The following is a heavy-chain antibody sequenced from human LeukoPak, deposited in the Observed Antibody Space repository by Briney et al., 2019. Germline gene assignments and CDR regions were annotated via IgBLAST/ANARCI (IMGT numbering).Heavy chain of an antibody. D-gene: IGHD3-10*01. CDR3: ARLRGYYGSGSYFNSGKDAFDI. CDR1: GGSISSYY. J-gene: IGHJ3*02. Sequence: SETLSLTCTVSGGSISSYYWSWIRQPPGKGLEWIGYIYYSGCTNYNPSLKSRVTISVDTSKNQFSLKLSSVTAADTAVYYCARLRGYYGSGSYFNSGKDAFDIWGQGTMVTVSS. CDR2: IYYSGCT. V-gene: IGHV4-59*08.